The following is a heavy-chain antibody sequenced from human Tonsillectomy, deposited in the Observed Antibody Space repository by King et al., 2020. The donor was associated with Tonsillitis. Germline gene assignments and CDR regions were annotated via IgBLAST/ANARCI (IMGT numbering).Heavy chain of an antibody. CDR1: GFTFSNAW. CDR2: IKSKTDGGTT. CDR3: TTDLEVTPYFLTTTKHLDY. V-gene: IGHV3-15*01. Sequence: QLVQSGGGLVKPGGSLRLSCAASGFTFSNAWMSWVRQAPGKGLEWVGRIKSKTDGGTTDYAAPVKGRFTISRDDSKNTLYLQMNSLKTEDKAVYYCTTDLEVTPYFLTTTKHLDYGGQGTRVTVSS. D-gene: IGHD2-21*02. J-gene: IGHJ4*02.